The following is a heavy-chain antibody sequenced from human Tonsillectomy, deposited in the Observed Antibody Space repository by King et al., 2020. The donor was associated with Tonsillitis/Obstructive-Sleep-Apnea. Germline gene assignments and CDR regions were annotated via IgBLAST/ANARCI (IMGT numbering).Heavy chain of an antibody. CDR3: ARDYCISTSCDYYYYYAMDV. D-gene: IGHD2-2*01. CDR1: GFTFSSYS. J-gene: IGHJ6*02. CDR2: ISSSSSYI. Sequence: VQLVESGGGLVKPGGSLRLSCAASGFTFSSYSMNWVRQAPGKGLEWVSSISSSSSYIYYGDSVKGRFTISRDNAKNSLHLQMNSLRAEDTAVYYCARDYCISTSCDYYYYYAMDVWGQGTTVTVSS. V-gene: IGHV3-21*01.